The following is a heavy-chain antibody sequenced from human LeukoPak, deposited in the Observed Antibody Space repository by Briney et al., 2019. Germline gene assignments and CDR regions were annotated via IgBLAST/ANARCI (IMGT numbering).Heavy chain of an antibody. V-gene: IGHV3-30-3*01. Sequence: GRSLRLSCAASGFTFSSYAMHWVRQAPGKGLEWVAVISYDGSNKYYADSVKGRFTISRDNSKNTLYLQMNSLRAEDTAVYYCATGQGDSRYYFDSWGQGTLVTVSS. CDR2: ISYDGSNK. D-gene: IGHD1-14*01. J-gene: IGHJ4*02. CDR3: ATGQGDSRYYFDS. CDR1: GFTFSSYA.